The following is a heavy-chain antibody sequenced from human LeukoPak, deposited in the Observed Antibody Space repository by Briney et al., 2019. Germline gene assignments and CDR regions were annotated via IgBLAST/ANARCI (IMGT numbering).Heavy chain of an antibody. Sequence: SETLSLTCTVSGGSISSSSYYWGWIRQPPGKGLEWIGSIYYSGSTYYNPSLKSRVTISVDTSKNQFSLKLSSVTAADTAVYYCARGQNIAAAGKYYFDYWGQGTLVTVSS. V-gene: IGHV4-39*07. J-gene: IGHJ4*02. CDR2: IYYSGST. CDR3: ARGQNIAAAGKYYFDY. D-gene: IGHD6-13*01. CDR1: GGSISSSSYY.